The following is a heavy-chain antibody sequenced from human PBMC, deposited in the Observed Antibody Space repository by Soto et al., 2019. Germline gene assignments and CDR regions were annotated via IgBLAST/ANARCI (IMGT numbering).Heavy chain of an antibody. J-gene: IGHJ4*02. CDR2: IYYSGST. V-gene: IGHV4-59*01. CDR1: GGSISSYY. Sequence: SETLSLTCTVSGGSISSYYWSWIRQPPGKGLKWIGYIYYSGSTNYNPSLKSRVTISVDTSKNQFSLKLSSVTAADTAVYYCARDRAVSYFDYWGQGTLVTVSS. D-gene: IGHD3-10*01. CDR3: ARDRAVSYFDY.